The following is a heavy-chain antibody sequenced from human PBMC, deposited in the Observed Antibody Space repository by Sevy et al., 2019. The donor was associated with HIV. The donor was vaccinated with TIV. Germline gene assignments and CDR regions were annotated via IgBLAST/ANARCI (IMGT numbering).Heavy chain of an antibody. J-gene: IGHJ4*02. CDR1: GFTFSKYS. D-gene: IGHD2-8*01. V-gene: IGHV3-23*01. Sequence: GWSLRLSCAASGFTFSKYSMSWVRQPPGKGLEWVSTLSFGCGEINYADSVKGRFTISRDNSKSSVYLQMNNLRPEDTAVYYCAREGCTKPHDYWVQGTLVTVSS. CDR2: LSFGCGEI. CDR3: AREGCTKPHDY.